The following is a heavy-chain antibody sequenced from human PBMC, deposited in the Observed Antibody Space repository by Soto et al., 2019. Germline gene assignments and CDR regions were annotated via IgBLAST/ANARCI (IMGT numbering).Heavy chain of an antibody. CDR1: GGSISSNY. V-gene: IGHV4-4*08. CDR3: ARDPGKDEAIDY. J-gene: IGHJ4*02. CDR2: IYYSGNT. Sequence: SETLSLTCTIAGGSISSNYWSWVRQPPGKGLEWIGYIYYSGNTNYNPSLKSRFTVSRDNSKNALYLQMNSLTAGDTAVYHCARDPGKDEAIDYWGPGTLVTVSS.